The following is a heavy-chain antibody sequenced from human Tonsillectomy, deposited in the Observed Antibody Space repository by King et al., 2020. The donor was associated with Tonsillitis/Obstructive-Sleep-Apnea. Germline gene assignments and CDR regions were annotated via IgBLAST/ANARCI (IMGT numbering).Heavy chain of an antibody. CDR1: GYTFTNYA. J-gene: IGHJ3*02. V-gene: IGHV1-3*04. CDR2: INTGNDKT. CDR3: ALRNGEVNWGAFDI. D-gene: IGHD7-27*01. Sequence: QDQLVQSGAEVKKPGASVKVSCRASGYTFTNYAIHWVRQAPGQRLEWMGWINTGNDKTKYSQNFQGRVTITSDTSASTAYMELGSLRFEDTAVYYCALRNGEVNWGAFDIWGQGTMVTVSS.